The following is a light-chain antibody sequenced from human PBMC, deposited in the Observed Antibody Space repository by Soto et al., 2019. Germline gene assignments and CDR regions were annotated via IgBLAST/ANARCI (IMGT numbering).Light chain of an antibody. V-gene: IGLV1-44*01. Sequence: QSVLTQPPSASGTPGQRVNVSCSGSISNIGSNTVNWSQQLPGTAPKLLMYSNNQRPSGVPDRFSGSKSGTSASLAISGLRSEDESHYYCATWDDSLNGVIFGGGTKLTVL. CDR1: ISNIGSNT. CDR2: SNN. CDR3: ATWDDSLNGVI. J-gene: IGLJ2*01.